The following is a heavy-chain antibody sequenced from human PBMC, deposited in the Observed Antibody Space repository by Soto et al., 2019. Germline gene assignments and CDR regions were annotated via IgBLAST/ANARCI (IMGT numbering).Heavy chain of an antibody. CDR1: GFTFSSYA. D-gene: IGHD6-19*01. CDR2: ISGSGGST. V-gene: IGHV3-23*01. CDR3: AKDFRGGRYSSGPTGAFDI. Sequence: GGSLRLSCAASGFTFSSYAMSWVRQAPGKGLEWVSAISGSGGSTYYADSVKGRFTISRDNSKNTLYLQMNSLRAEDTAVYYCAKDFRGGRYSSGPTGAFDIWGQGTMVTVSS. J-gene: IGHJ3*02.